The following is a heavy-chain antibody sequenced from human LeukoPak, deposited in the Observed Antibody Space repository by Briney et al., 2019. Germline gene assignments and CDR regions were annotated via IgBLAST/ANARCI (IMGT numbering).Heavy chain of an antibody. CDR1: GYTFASYD. Sequence: GASVKVSCKASGYTFASYDINWVRQATGQGLEWMGWMNPNSGNTCYAQKFQGRVDMTRNTSISTAYMELSSLRSEDTAIYYCERVLTWGYSGGWSLAYWGKGTLVTVSS. V-gene: IGHV1-8*01. CDR2: MNPNSGNT. D-gene: IGHD6-19*01. CDR3: ERVLTWGYSGGWSLAY. J-gene: IGHJ4*02.